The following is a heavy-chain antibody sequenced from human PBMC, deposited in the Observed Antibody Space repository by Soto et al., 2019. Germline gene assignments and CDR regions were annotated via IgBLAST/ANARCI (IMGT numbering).Heavy chain of an antibody. J-gene: IGHJ5*02. CDR1: GGSISSTNW. D-gene: IGHD2-21*01. CDR3: ATLPPRIVVALLPIPT. CDR2: IYHSGSP. V-gene: IGHV4-4*02. Sequence: QVQLRESGPGLVKTSGTLSLTCVVSGGSISSTNWWTWVRQPPGKGLEWIGEIYHSGSPTFSPSPRGRATISVDKSTTQFSLRLRSVTAADTAVYYCATLPPRIVVALLPIPTWGQGILVTVSS.